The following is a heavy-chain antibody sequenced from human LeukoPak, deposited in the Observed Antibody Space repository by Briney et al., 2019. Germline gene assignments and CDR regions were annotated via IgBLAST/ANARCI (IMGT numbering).Heavy chain of an antibody. J-gene: IGHJ6*02. CDR2: ISGSGGSK. CDR3: ARDLYEQMWVQWLPNGMDV. V-gene: IGHV3-23*01. Sequence: GGSLRLSCAASGFTFSSYAMSWVRQPPGKGLEWVSAISGSGGSKYYADSVKGRFTISRDNAKNSLYLQMNSLRAEDTAVYYCARDLYEQMWVQWLPNGMDVRGQGTTVTVSS. D-gene: IGHD6-19*01. CDR1: GFTFSSYA.